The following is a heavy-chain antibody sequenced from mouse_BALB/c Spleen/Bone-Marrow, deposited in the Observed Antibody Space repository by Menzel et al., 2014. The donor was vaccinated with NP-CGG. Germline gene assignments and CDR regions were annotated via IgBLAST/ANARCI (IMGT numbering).Heavy chain of an antibody. CDR2: IWGGGST. V-gene: IGHV2-6-5*01. Sequence: QVQLQQSGPGLVAPSQSLSITCTASGFSLTDYGVSWIRQPPGKGLEWLGVIWGGGSTYYNSALKSRQSISKDNTKSQVYLKMNSLQTDDTAMYYCAKHGNYWCFDVWGAGTTVTGSS. J-gene: IGHJ1*01. D-gene: IGHD2-1*01. CDR3: AKHGNYWCFDV. CDR1: GFSLTDYG.